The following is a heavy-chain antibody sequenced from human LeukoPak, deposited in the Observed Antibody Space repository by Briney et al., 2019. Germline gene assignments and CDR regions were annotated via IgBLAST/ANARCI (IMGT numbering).Heavy chain of an antibody. CDR1: GGSISSYY. CDR2: IYYGGST. J-gene: IGHJ5*02. Sequence: SDTLSLTCTVSGGSISSYYWNWIRQPPGKGPEWIGYIYYGGSTNYNPSLRSRVTISVDTSKNQFSLKLTSVTAADTAVYYCARHGSGYSFWFDPWGQGTLVTVSS. V-gene: IGHV4-59*08. CDR3: ARHGSGYSFWFDP. D-gene: IGHD3-22*01.